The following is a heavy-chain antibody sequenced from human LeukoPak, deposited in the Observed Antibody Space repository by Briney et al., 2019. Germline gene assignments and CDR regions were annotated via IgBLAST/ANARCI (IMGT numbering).Heavy chain of an antibody. V-gene: IGHV3-74*01. J-gene: IGHJ4*02. CDR1: GFTFSSYS. CDR2: IKSDGSST. CDR3: ARGALHMYYLDN. Sequence: GGSLRLSCAASGFTFSSYSMNWVRQAPGKGLVWVSRIKSDGSSTSYADSVKGRFTISRDNAKNTVYPQMNSLRAEDTAVYYCARGALHMYYLDNWGQGTLVTVSS. D-gene: IGHD2-8*01.